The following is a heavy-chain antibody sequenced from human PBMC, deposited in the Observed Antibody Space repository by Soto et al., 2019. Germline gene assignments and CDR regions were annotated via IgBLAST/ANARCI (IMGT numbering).Heavy chain of an antibody. J-gene: IGHJ4*02. D-gene: IGHD3-9*01. CDR3: AKVANFDWLLPFDY. CDR1: GFTFSSYA. Sequence: GGSLRLSCAASGFTFSSYAMSWVRQAPGKGLEWVSAISGSGGSTYYPDSVKGRFTISRDNYKNTLYLQMNSLRAEDTAVYYCAKVANFDWLLPFDYWGQGTLVTVSS. V-gene: IGHV3-23*01. CDR2: ISGSGGST.